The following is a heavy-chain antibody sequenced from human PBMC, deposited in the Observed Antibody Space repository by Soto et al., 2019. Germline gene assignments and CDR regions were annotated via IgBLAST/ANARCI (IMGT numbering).Heavy chain of an antibody. CDR1: GGSFSGYY. V-gene: IGHV4-34*01. D-gene: IGHD6-6*01. Sequence: PSETLSLTCAVYGGSFSGYYWSWIRQPPGKGLEWIGEINHSGSTNYNPSLKSRVTISVDTSKNQFSLKLSSVTAADTAVYYCARGRVAARRGSFDYWGQGTLVTVSS. CDR2: INHSGST. CDR3: ARGRVAARRGSFDY. J-gene: IGHJ4*02.